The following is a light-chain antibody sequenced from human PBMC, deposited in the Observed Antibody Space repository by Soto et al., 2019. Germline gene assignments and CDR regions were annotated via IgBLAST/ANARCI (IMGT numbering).Light chain of an antibody. J-gene: IGKJ5*01. CDR1: QSVHTF. V-gene: IGKV3-11*01. CDR2: GAS. Sequence: EIVLTQSPETMSLSPGEGASRSCRASQSVHTFLAWYQQKPGQPPTLLIYGASTRATGVPARFSGSGSGTDFTLTISSLEPEDLAVYYCHQRSNWPPDTVGQGTRLEIK. CDR3: HQRSNWPPDT.